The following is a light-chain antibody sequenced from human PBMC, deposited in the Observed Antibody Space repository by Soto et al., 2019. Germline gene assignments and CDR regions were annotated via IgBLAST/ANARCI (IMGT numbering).Light chain of an antibody. V-gene: IGLV3-21*02. J-gene: IGLJ1*01. CDR1: SIGTKS. CDR2: DDS. CDR3: QVWNGRSFQGV. Sequence: SYDLTQPPSVSVAPGQTASIACGGDSIGTKSVNWYQQRPGQAPVVVVYDDSDRPTGIPERFSGSNSGNTATLTISRVEDGDEADYYCQVWNGRSFQGVFGPGTKVTVL.